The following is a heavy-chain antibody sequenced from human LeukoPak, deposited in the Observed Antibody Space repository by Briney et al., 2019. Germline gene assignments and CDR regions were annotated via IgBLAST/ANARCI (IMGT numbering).Heavy chain of an antibody. CDR2: ISWNSGSI. CDR3: XXXXRKGRWLPLDY. V-gene: IGHV3-9*01. J-gene: IGHJ4*02. D-gene: IGHD5-24*01. CDR1: GFTFDDYA. Sequence: GGSLRLSCAASGFTFDDYAMHWVRQAPGKGLEWVSGISWNSGSIGYADSVKGRFTISRDNAKNSLYLQMNSLRAEDTALYYXXXXXRKGRWLPLDYWGQGTLVTVSS.